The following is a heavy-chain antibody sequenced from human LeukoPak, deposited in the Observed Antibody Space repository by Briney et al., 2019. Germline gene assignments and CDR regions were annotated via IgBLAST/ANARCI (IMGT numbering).Heavy chain of an antibody. V-gene: IGHV5-51*01. CDR2: IYPGDSDI. J-gene: IGHJ5*02. CDR1: GYSFTSYW. Sequence: GESLKISCKGSGYSFTSYWIGWVRQMPGKGLEWMGIIYPGDSDIRYSPSFQGQVTISADKSISTAYLQWSSLKASDTATYYCARVSSSWSDWFDPWGQGTLVTVSS. CDR3: ARVSSSWSDWFDP. D-gene: IGHD6-13*01.